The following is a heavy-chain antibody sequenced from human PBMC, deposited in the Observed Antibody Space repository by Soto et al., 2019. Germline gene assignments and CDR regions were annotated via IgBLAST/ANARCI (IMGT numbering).Heavy chain of an antibody. Sequence: EGSWKASGYTFTYYAMHWVRQMPGKGLEWMAIINPGDSESRYSPSFQGQVTISADKSISTAYLQWNSLKASDTAMYYCARPSNNYVAHWGQGTLVTVSS. CDR2: INPGDSES. J-gene: IGHJ4*02. V-gene: IGHV5-51*01. CDR3: ARPSNNYVAH. D-gene: IGHD4-4*01. CDR1: GYTFTYYA.